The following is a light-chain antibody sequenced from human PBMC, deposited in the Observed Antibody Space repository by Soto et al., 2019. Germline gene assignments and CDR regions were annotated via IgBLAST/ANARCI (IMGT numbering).Light chain of an antibody. CDR1: SSDVGGYNY. J-gene: IGLJ1*01. V-gene: IGLV2-14*01. CDR2: DVS. CDR3: TSYTTSSTLV. Sequence: QSVLTQPASVSGSPGQSITISSTGTSSDVGGYNYVSWYQQYPGKAPKLMIYDVSNRPSGVSNRFSGSKSGNTASLTISGLQAEDEADYYCTSYTTSSTLVFGTGTKLTVL.